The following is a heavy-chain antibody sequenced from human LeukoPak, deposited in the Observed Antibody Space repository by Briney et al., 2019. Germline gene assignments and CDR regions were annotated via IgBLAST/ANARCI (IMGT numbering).Heavy chain of an antibody. Sequence: PGGSLRLSCAASEFSVGSNYMTWVRQAPGKGLEWVSLIYSGGSTYYADSVKGRFTISRDNSKNTLYLQMNSLRAEDTAVYYCAKDRGSGYYFYYYYYMDVWGKGTTVTVSS. V-gene: IGHV3-66*02. D-gene: IGHD3-22*01. CDR2: IYSGGST. J-gene: IGHJ6*03. CDR3: AKDRGSGYYFYYYYYMDV. CDR1: EFSVGSNY.